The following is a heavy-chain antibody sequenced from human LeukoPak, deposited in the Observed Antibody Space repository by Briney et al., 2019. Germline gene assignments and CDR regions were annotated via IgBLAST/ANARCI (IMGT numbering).Heavy chain of an antibody. CDR2: IYYSGST. CDR3: ARGSTMIETDY. D-gene: IGHD3-22*01. V-gene: IGHV4-59*01. J-gene: IGHJ4*02. CDR1: GGSISSYY. Sequence: SETLSLTCTVSGGSISSYYWSWIRQPPGKGLEWIGYIYYSGSTNYNPSLKSRVTISVDTSKNQFSLKLSSVTAADTAVYYCARGSTMIETDYWGQGTLVTVSS.